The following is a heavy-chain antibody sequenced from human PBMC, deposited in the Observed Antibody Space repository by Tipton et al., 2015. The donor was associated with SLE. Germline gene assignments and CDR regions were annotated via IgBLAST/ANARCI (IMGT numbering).Heavy chain of an antibody. CDR1: GGSISSSSYY. D-gene: IGHD1-26*01. CDR2: IYHSGST. V-gene: IGHV4-39*07. J-gene: IGHJ4*02. Sequence: TLSLTCTVSGGSISSSSYYWGWIRQPPGKGLEWIGSIYHSGSTYYNPSLKSRVTISVDTSKNQFSLKLSSVTAADTAVYYCAREGPFVGAMGHWGQGTLVTVSS. CDR3: AREGPFVGAMGH.